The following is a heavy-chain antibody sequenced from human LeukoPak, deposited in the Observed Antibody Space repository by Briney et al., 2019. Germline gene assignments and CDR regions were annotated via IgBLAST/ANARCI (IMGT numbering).Heavy chain of an antibody. Sequence: TPSETLSLTCTVSGGSISGSSYYWGWIRQPPGKGLEWIGSIYYSGSTYYNPSLKSRVTISVDASKNQFSLRLSSVTAADTAVYYCAREGQGVLWFGDRHVAFDIWGQGTMVTVSS. J-gene: IGHJ3*02. CDR2: IYYSGST. D-gene: IGHD3-10*01. CDR1: GGSISGSSYY. CDR3: AREGQGVLWFGDRHVAFDI. V-gene: IGHV4-39*07.